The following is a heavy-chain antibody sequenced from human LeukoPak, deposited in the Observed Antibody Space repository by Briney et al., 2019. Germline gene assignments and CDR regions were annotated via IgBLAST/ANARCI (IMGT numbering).Heavy chain of an antibody. Sequence: GGSLRLSCAASGFSFNSYSMTWVRQAPGKGLECVSSISSSGAYIYYTDSVKGRFTISRDNAKNMVYLQMNSLRAEDTAVYYCARSLRVRGVPDYMDVWGKGTTVTISS. CDR3: ARSLRVRGVPDYMDV. CDR1: GFSFNSYS. CDR2: ISSSGAYI. V-gene: IGHV3-21*04. J-gene: IGHJ6*03. D-gene: IGHD3-10*01.